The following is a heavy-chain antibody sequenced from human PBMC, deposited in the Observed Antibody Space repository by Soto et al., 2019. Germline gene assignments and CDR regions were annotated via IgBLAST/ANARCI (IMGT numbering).Heavy chain of an antibody. D-gene: IGHD2-21*02. CDR3: TREYCGGDCVFAY. Sequence: QVQLVQSGAEVKKPGASVKVSCKASGYNFTSHYLQWVRQVPGQGLEWMGIINPNSHSTTYAQKFQDRVTMTSDTSSNTVYMELSSLRSEDTAVYYCTREYCGGDCVFAYWGQGTLVPSPQ. J-gene: IGHJ4*02. CDR2: INPNSHST. V-gene: IGHV1-46*01. CDR1: GYNFTSHY.